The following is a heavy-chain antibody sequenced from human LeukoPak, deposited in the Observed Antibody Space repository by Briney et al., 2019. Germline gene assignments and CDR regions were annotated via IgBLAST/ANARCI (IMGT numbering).Heavy chain of an antibody. J-gene: IGHJ4*02. CDR1: GGSISSYY. CDR3: ARGGIQLWGFDY. V-gene: IGHV4-59*01. Sequence: SETLSLTCTVSGGSISSYYWSWIRQPPGKGLEWIGYIYSGGSTNYNPSLKSRVTISVDTSKNQFSLKLSSVTAADTAVYYCARGGIQLWGFDYWGQGTLVTVSS. D-gene: IGHD5-18*01. CDR2: IYSGGST.